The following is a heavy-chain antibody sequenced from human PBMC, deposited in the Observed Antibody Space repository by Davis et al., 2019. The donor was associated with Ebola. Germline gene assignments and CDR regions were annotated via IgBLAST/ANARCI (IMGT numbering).Heavy chain of an antibody. CDR3: ARSPYPSNWFDP. CDR1: GGSFSGYY. V-gene: IGHV4-59*01. CDR2: IYHGGYT. Sequence: MPSETLSLTCAVYGGSFSGYYWAWIRQPPGKGLEWIGFIYHGGYTTYNPSLKSRVTMSVDTSNNQFSLKLSSVTAADTAVYYCARSPYPSNWFDPWGQGTLVTVSS. J-gene: IGHJ5*02.